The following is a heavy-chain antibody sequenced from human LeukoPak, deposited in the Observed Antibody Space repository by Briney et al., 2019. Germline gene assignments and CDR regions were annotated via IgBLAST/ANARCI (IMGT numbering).Heavy chain of an antibody. V-gene: IGHV3-64*01. CDR2: ISSNGGSS. Sequence: GGSLRLSCAASGFTFSSYAMHWVRQAPGKGLEYVSAISSNGGSSYYANSVKGRFTISRDNSKNTLYLQMGSLRAEDMAVYYCARGWSTVTSRFDYWGQGTLVTVSS. CDR3: ARGWSTVTSRFDY. J-gene: IGHJ4*02. D-gene: IGHD4-11*01. CDR1: GFTFSSYA.